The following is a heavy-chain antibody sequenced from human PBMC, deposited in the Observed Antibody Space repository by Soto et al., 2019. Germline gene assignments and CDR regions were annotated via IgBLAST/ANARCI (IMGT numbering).Heavy chain of an antibody. CDR1: GDSISNNYW. CDR3: SRGDFWSGSDY. J-gene: IGHJ4*02. Sequence: PSETLSLTCDVSGDSISNNYWWTWVRQFPGEGLQWIGEVFHSGTANYNPPLKNRVSISVDKSNNRFSLRLTSVTAADTAVYYCSRGDFWSGSDYWGQGIQVTVSS. V-gene: IGHV4-4*02. D-gene: IGHD3-3*01. CDR2: VFHSGTA.